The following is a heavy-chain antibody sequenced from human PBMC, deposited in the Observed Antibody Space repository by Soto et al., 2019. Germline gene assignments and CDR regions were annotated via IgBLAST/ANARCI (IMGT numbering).Heavy chain of an antibody. D-gene: IGHD2-15*01. CDR1: GFTFTTYA. CDR2: ILSDGIRK. CDR3: ARDYCSGGSCYVPRQ. Sequence: GGSLRLSFAASGFTFTTYAMHWLRQAPGKGLEWVAVILSDGIRKYQVDSVRGRSTISRDNAKNSLYLRMNSLRAEDTAVYYCARDYCSGGSCYVPRQWGQRTTVTVSS. V-gene: IGHV3-30*03. J-gene: IGHJ6*02.